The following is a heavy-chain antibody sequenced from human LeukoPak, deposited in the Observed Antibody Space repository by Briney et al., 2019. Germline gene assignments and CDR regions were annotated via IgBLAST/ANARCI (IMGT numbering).Heavy chain of an antibody. CDR1: GDSLGATY. Sequence: SETLSLTCNVSGDSLGATYWSWIRQPAGKGLEWIGRIYTRGSTDYNPSLKSRVTLSLDTSKKQLSLKLTSVTAADTAVYCCARDPRPVPAAAGSFHIWGQGTLVIVSS. CDR3: ARDPRPVPAAAGSFHI. CDR2: IYTRGST. D-gene: IGHD6-13*01. V-gene: IGHV4-4*07. J-gene: IGHJ3*02.